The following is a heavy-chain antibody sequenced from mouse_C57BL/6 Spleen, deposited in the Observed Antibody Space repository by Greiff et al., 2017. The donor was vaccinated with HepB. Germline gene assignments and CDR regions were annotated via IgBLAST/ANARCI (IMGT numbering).Heavy chain of an antibody. CDR2: IYPGSGNT. J-gene: IGHJ3*01. CDR3: ARGRANWVFAY. Sequence: VQLQQSGPELVKPGASVKISCKASGYSFTSYYIHWVKQRPGQGLEWIGWIYPGSGNTKYNEKFKGKATLTADTSSSTAYMQLSSLTSEDSAVYYCARGRANWVFAYWGQGTLVTVSA. CDR1: GYSFTSYY. D-gene: IGHD4-1*01. V-gene: IGHV1-66*01.